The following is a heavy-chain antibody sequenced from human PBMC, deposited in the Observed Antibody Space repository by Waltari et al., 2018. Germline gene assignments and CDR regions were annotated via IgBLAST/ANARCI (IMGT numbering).Heavy chain of an antibody. J-gene: IGHJ6*02. CDR2: IIPIFGTA. D-gene: IGHD3-16*01. Sequence: QVQLVQSGAEVKKPGSSVKVSCKASGGTFSSYAISWVRQAPGQGLEWMGGIIPIFGTANYAQKFQGRVAMTAGESTSTAYMELRSLRSEDTAVYYCVGTYYDYVWGSPPEGYYYYGMDVWGQGTTVTVSS. CDR3: VGTYYDYVWGSPPEGYYYYGMDV. CDR1: GGTFSSYA. V-gene: IGHV1-69*01.